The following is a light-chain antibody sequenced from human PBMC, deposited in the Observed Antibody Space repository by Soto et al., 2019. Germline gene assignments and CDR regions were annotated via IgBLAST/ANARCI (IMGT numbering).Light chain of an antibody. Sequence: EIVLTQSPGTLSLSPGERATLSCRASQSVSSSYLAWYQQKPGQAPRLLIYGASSRATGIPDRFSGSGSGTDFTFSISRLEPDDFAVYYCQQYGSSLFPFVPRTKVDSK. CDR2: GAS. CDR1: QSVSSSY. J-gene: IGKJ3*01. CDR3: QQYGSSLFP. V-gene: IGKV3-20*01.